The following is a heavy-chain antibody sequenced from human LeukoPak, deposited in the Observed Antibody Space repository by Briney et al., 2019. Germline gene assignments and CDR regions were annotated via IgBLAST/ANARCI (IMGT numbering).Heavy chain of an antibody. J-gene: IGHJ4*02. V-gene: IGHV3-33*01. CDR2: IWYEGSSK. CDR1: GFTFSSYG. CDR3: ARDFELSH. D-gene: IGHD3-16*02. Sequence: GGSLRLSRAPSGFTFSSYGMHWVRQAPDKRLEWVALIWYEGSSKHYADSVRGRFTISRDNSKNTLYLQMNSLRAEDTAVYYCARDFELSHWGQGTLVTVSS.